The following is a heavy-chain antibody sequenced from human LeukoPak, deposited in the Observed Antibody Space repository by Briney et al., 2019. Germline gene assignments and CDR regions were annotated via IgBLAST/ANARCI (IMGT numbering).Heavy chain of an antibody. Sequence: PSETLSLTCTVSGGSISSYYWSWIRQPPGKGLEWIGYIYYDGSTNYNPSLKSRVTISLDTSKNQFSLKLSSVTAADTAVYYCARPGVGSGRCGAFDIWGQGTMVTVYS. V-gene: IGHV4-59*08. D-gene: IGHD5-12*01. J-gene: IGHJ3*02. CDR1: GGSISSYY. CDR3: ARPGVGSGRCGAFDI. CDR2: IYYDGST.